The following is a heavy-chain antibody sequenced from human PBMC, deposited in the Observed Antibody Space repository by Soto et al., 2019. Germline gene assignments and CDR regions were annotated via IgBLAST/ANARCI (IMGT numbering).Heavy chain of an antibody. D-gene: IGHD6-19*01. V-gene: IGHV1-3*01. Sequence: ASVKVSCKASGYTFINYGIHWVRQAPGQRLERMGWINAGNGNTKHSQNFQDRITITRDTSASTAYMELSSLRSEDTAVFYCARSGYSSGWYHWYFDLWGRGTLVTVSS. CDR2: INAGNGNT. CDR3: ARSGYSSGWYHWYFDL. CDR1: GYTFINYG. J-gene: IGHJ2*01.